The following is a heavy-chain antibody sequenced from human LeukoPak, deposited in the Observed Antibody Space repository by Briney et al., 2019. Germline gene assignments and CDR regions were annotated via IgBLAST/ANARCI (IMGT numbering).Heavy chain of an antibody. J-gene: IGHJ4*02. Sequence: PGGSLRLSCAASGFTFSSYAMHWVRQAPGKGLEWVAVISYDGSNKYYADSVKGRFTISRDNSKNTLYLQMNSLRAEDTAVYYCAKGKVWFGELDFWGQGTLVSVSS. CDR1: GFTFSSYA. V-gene: IGHV3-30-3*01. CDR3: AKGKVWFGELDF. D-gene: IGHD3-10*01. CDR2: ISYDGSNK.